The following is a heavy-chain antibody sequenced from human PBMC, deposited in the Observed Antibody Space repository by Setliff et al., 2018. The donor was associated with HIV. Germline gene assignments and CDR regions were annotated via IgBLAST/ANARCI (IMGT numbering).Heavy chain of an antibody. V-gene: IGHV4-59*01. D-gene: IGHD3-10*01. CDR3: ARDISVLRGRDY. CDR1: GTSISNYY. Sequence: PSETLSLTCTVSGTSISNYYWGWIRQPPGKGLEWIGSIYYSGSITKFNPSLKSRVTISVDTSKNQFSLKLTSVTAADTAVYYCARDISVLRGRDYWGQGTLVTVSS. J-gene: IGHJ4*02. CDR2: IYYSGSIT.